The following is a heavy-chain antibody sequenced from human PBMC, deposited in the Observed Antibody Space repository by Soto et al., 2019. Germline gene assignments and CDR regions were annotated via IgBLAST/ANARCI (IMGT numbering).Heavy chain of an antibody. J-gene: IGHJ6*02. V-gene: IGHV5-51*01. CDR1: GYSFTSYW. Sequence: PGESLKISCKGSGYSFTSYWIGWVRQMPGKGLEWMGIIYPGDSDTRYSPSFQGQVTISADKSISTAYLQWSSLKASDTAMYYCARGSRRGSSSSWGFIVDYYYYYGMDAWGQGTTVTVSS. CDR2: IYPGDSDT. D-gene: IGHD6-6*01. CDR3: ARGSRRGSSSSWGFIVDYYYYYGMDA.